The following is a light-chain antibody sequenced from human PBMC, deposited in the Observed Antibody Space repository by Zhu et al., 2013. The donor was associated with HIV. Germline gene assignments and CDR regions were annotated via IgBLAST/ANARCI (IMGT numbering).Light chain of an antibody. CDR3: QQYNSYSA. V-gene: IGKV1-5*03. CDR1: QSISSW. J-gene: IGKJ1*01. Sequence: DIQMTQSPPTLSASVGDRVTITCRASQSISSWLAWYQQNPGKAPKLLIYKASSLESGVPSRFSGSGSGTEFTLTISSLQPDDFATYYCQQYNSYSAFGQGTKVEIK. CDR2: KAS.